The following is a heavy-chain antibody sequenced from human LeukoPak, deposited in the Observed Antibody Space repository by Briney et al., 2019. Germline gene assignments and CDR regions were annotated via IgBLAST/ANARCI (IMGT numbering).Heavy chain of an antibody. Sequence: SETLSLTCTVSGGSFSTYYWGWLRQPAGKGLEWIGRIYASGSSNYNPSLQSRVTMSSATPKTQFSLNLRSVTAADTAVYYCARGGGCRGGNCYGYWGRGTLVTVSS. CDR2: IYASGSS. V-gene: IGHV4-4*07. J-gene: IGHJ4*02. CDR1: GGSFSTYY. CDR3: ARGGGCRGGNCYGY. D-gene: IGHD2-15*01.